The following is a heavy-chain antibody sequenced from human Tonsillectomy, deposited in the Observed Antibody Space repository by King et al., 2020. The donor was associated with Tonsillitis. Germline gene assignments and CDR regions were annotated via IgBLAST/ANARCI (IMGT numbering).Heavy chain of an antibody. CDR1: GDSVSTNNVA. J-gene: IGHJ4*02. Sequence: VQLQQSGPGLVKPSQTLSLTCAISGDSVSTNNVAWNWIRQSPSRGFEWLGRTYFRFKWSNDYVMFVKSRITVSPDTSKNRFSLQLNSLTPEDTAVYFCARSARGIAWTYYSLDSWGQGPLFTVSS. D-gene: IGHD1-26*01. CDR2: TYFRFKWSN. V-gene: IGHV6-1*01. CDR3: ARSARGIAWTYYSLDS.